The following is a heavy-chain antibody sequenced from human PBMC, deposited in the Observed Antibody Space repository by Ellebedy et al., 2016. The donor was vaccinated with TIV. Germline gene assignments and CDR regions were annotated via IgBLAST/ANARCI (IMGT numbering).Heavy chain of an antibody. CDR1: GYTFTSYY. CDR2: INPSGGST. D-gene: IGHD6-19*01. V-gene: IGHV1-46*01. J-gene: IGHJ3*02. Sequence: ASVKVSXXASGYTFTSYYMHWVRQAPGQGLEWMGIINPSGGSTSYAQKFQGRVTMTRDTSTSTVYMELSSLRSEDTAVYYCAANTTPKKLAGTFSAFDIWGQGTMVTVSS. CDR3: AANTTPKKLAGTFSAFDI.